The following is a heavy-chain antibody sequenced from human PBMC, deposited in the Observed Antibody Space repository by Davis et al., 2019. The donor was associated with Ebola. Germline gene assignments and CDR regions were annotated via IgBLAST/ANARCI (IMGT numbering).Heavy chain of an antibody. CDR3: ARDYFDSSGN. CDR1: GYSISSGYY. Sequence: PSETLSLTCTVSGYSISSGYYWGWIRQPPGKGLEWIASISHSGNTYNNPSLKTRVTISVDTSKNQFSLKLSSVTAADTAVYYCARDYFDSSGNWGQGTLVTVSS. J-gene: IGHJ4*02. V-gene: IGHV4-38-2*02. D-gene: IGHD3-22*01. CDR2: ISHSGNT.